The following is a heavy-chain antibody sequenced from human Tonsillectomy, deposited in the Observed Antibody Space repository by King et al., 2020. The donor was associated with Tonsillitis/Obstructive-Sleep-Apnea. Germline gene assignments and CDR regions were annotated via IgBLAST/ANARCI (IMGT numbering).Heavy chain of an antibody. CDR1: GYTLTELS. CDR2: FDPEDGET. CDR3: ATDTYYYDSSGYYQDYFDY. Sequence: QLVQSGAEVKKPGASVKVSCKVSGYTLTELSMHWVRQAPGKGLEWMGGFDPEDGETIYAQKFQGRVTMTEDTSTDTAYMELSSLRSEDTAVYYCATDTYYYDSSGYYQDYFDYWGQGTLVTVSS. V-gene: IGHV1-24*01. J-gene: IGHJ4*02. D-gene: IGHD3-22*01.